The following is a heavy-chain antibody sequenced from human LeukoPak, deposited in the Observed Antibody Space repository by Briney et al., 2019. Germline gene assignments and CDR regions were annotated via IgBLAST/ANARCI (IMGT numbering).Heavy chain of an antibody. CDR3: ARRARYYDSSGALDY. V-gene: IGHV4-59*01. J-gene: IGHJ4*02. Sequence: SETLSLTCTVSGGSISSYYWSWIRQPPGKGLEWIGYIYYSGSTNYNPSLKSRVTISVDTSKNQFSLKLSSVTAADTAVYYCARRARYYDSSGALDYWGQGTLVTVSS. CDR1: GGSISSYY. CDR2: IYYSGST. D-gene: IGHD3-22*01.